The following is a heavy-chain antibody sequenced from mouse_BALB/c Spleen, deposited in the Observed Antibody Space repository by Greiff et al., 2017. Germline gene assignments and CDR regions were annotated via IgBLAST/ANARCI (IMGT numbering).Heavy chain of an antibody. V-gene: IGHV1-4*01. J-gene: IGHJ4*01. CDR3: ASRTYYAMDY. Sequence: QVHVKQSGAELARPGASVKMSCKASGYTFTSYTMHWVKQRPGQGLEWIGYINPSSGYTNYNQKFKDKATLTADKSSSTAYMQLSSLTSEDSAVYYCASRTYYAMDYWGQGTSVTVSS. CDR1: GYTFTSYT. CDR2: INPSSGYT.